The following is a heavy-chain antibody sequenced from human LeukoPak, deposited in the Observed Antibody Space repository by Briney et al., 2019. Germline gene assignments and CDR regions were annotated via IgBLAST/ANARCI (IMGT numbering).Heavy chain of an antibody. Sequence: PGGSLRLSCAASGFIFSSHVMSWVRQAPGKGLEWVSAISGSGDITSYADSVKGRFTISRDNSKNTLYLQMNSLRADDTAVYYCAKARGSSVYEQFDYWGQGTQVTVSP. CDR1: GFIFSSHV. J-gene: IGHJ4*02. V-gene: IGHV3-23*01. CDR3: AKARGSSVYEQFDY. D-gene: IGHD5/OR15-5a*01. CDR2: ISGSGDIT.